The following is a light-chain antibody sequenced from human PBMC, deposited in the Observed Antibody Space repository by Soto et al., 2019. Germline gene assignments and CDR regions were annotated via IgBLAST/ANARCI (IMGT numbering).Light chain of an antibody. J-gene: IGKJ1*01. CDR3: QKYGSSPWA. CDR2: VAS. V-gene: IGKV3-20*01. Sequence: EIVLPQFPGTLSLSPGERATLSCRASQSVGRNYVAWYQQKPGQTPRRILYVASNRASGIPDRFSGRGSGSDFALTTSSLEPEDLAVDYCQKYGSSPWAFGQGTKVDIK. CDR1: QSVGRNY.